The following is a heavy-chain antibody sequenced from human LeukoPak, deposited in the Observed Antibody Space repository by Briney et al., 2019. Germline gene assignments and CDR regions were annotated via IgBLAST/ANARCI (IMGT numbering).Heavy chain of an antibody. Sequence: GGSLRLSCAASGFTFSSYWMHWVRHAPGKGLVWVSRINSDGSTTSYADSVKGRFTISRDNAKNSLYLQMNSLRAEDTAVYYCTMIEWERWRGWGQGTLVTVSS. V-gene: IGHV3-74*01. D-gene: IGHD1-26*01. CDR2: INSDGSTT. CDR3: TMIEWERWRG. CDR1: GFTFSSYW. J-gene: IGHJ4*02.